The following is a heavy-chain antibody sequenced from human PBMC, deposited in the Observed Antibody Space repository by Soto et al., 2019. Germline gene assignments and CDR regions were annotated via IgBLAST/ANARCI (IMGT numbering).Heavy chain of an antibody. Sequence: SETLSLTCTVAGGSITRRNHYWGWVLQPPGKGLEWVASIHHTVATYYNPSLRSRIKMSIDTSKNRFSLSLTSVTAADTATYLCSTYSYYDNNSGYPECWGKGTLVNVSS. CDR1: GGSITRRNHY. V-gene: IGHV4-39*01. J-gene: IGHJ4*02. CDR2: IHHTVAT. D-gene: IGHD3-16*01. CDR3: STYSYYDNNSGYPEC.